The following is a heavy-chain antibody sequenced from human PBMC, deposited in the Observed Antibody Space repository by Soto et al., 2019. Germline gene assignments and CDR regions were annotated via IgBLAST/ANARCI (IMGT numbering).Heavy chain of an antibody. V-gene: IGHV1-3*01. CDR2: INAANGDT. J-gene: IGHJ5*02. Sequence: ASVKVSCKASGYTFTSYCIHWVRQAPGQRLEWMGWINAANGDTKYSPKFQGRVTITRDTSASTAYMELSSLRSEDTAVYYCVRRHVSATGIDWFDPWGQGTLVTVLL. CDR1: GYTFTSYC. D-gene: IGHD6-13*01. CDR3: VRRHVSATGIDWFDP.